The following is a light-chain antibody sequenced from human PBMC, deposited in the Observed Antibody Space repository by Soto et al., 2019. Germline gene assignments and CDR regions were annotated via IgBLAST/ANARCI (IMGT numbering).Light chain of an antibody. J-gene: IGKJ1*01. CDR3: QQYNSYPWT. V-gene: IGKV1-5*03. CDR1: QSISSW. CDR2: KAS. Sequence: DIPITQSPSTLSASVRDRVTITCRASQSISSWLAWYQQKPGKAPKLLIYKASSLESGVPSRFSGSGSGTEFTLTISSLQPDDFATYYCQQYNSYPWTFGQGTKVDIK.